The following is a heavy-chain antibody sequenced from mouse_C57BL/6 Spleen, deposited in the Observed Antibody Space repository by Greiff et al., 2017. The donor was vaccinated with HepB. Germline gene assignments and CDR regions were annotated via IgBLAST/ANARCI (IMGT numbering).Heavy chain of an antibody. D-gene: IGHD2-4*01. CDR3: ARQERYYYDYDGGNYFDY. J-gene: IGHJ2*01. CDR2: ISSGGSYT. V-gene: IGHV5-6*01. CDR1: GFTFSSYG. Sequence: EVQLVESGGDLVKPGGSLKLSCAASGFTFSSYGMSWVRQTPDKRLEWVATISSGGSYTYYPDSVKGRFTISRDNAKNTLYLQMSSLKSEDTAMYYCARQERYYYDYDGGNYFDYWGQGTTLTVSS.